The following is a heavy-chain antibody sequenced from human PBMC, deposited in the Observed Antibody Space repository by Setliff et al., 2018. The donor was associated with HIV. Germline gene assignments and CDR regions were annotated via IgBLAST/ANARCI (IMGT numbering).Heavy chain of an antibody. D-gene: IGHD1-1*01. V-gene: IGHV4-4*02. CDR1: GVSISDNNW. CDR3: ARSPGMFDY. Sequence: SETLSLTCDVSGVSISDNNWWSWVRQLPGRGLEWIGEVYHTGSTNYNPSLQSRVTMSVDRSKNLFSLKLSSVTAADTAVYYCARSPGMFDYWGQGTPVTVSS. J-gene: IGHJ4*02. CDR2: VYHTGST.